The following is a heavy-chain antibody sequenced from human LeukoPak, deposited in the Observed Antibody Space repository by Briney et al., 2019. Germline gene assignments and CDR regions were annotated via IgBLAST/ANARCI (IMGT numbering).Heavy chain of an antibody. CDR1: GGSINSTGYY. CDR3: ARAIWFGELLHDY. J-gene: IGHJ4*02. V-gene: IGHV4-39*07. Sequence: SETLSLTCTVSGGSINSTGYYWGWIRQPPGKGPEWIGSIHYSGSPYYNPSLKSRVSISIDTSKNQFSLKLSSVTAADTAVYYCARAIWFGELLHDYWGQGALVTVSS. D-gene: IGHD3-10*01. CDR2: IHYSGSP.